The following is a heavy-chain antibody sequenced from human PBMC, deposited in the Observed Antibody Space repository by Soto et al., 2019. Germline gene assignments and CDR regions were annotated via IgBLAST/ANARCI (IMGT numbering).Heavy chain of an antibody. CDR1: GGSFSGYY. V-gene: IGHV4-34*01. CDR2: INHSGST. J-gene: IGHJ5*02. CDR3: ARVRRITIFGVVAGFDP. D-gene: IGHD3-3*01. Sequence: SETLSLTCAVYGGSFSGYYWSWIRQPPGKGLEWIGEINHSGSTNYNPSLKSRVTISVDTSKNQFSLKLSSVTAADTAVYYCARVRRITIFGVVAGFDPWGQGILVTVSS.